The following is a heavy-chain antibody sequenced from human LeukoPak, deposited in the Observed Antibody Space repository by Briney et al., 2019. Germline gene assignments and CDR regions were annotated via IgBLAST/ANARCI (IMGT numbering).Heavy chain of an antibody. Sequence: PGGSLRLSCAASGFTFTSYAMSWVRQAPGKGLEWVSSISGSGGSTYYADSVKGRSTISRDNSKNTLYLQMNSLRAEDTAAYYCAKIPGYSSSPDAFDIWGQGTMVTVSS. J-gene: IGHJ3*02. V-gene: IGHV3-23*01. D-gene: IGHD6-6*01. CDR1: GFTFTSYA. CDR3: AKIPGYSSSPDAFDI. CDR2: ISGSGGST.